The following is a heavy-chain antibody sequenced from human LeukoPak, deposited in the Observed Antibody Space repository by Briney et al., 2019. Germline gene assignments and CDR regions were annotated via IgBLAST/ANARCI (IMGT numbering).Heavy chain of an antibody. D-gene: IGHD1-26*01. CDR1: GFTFSSYA. CDR3: ARDDSGSYRFDY. CDR2: ISGSGGST. Sequence: GGSLRLSCAASGFTFSSYAMSWVRQAPGKGLEWVSAISGSGGSTYYADSVKGRFTIATDNSKTTLYLHMNSLRAADTAVYYCARDDSGSYRFDYWGQGTLVTVSS. V-gene: IGHV3-23*01. J-gene: IGHJ4*02.